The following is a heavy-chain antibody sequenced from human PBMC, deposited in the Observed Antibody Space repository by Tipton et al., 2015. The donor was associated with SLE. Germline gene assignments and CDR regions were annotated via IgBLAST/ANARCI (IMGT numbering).Heavy chain of an antibody. V-gene: IGHV4-34*01. CDR3: ARLIWFGELGAFDI. CDR1: GGSFSGYY. D-gene: IGHD3-10*01. CDR2: INHSGRT. J-gene: IGHJ3*02. Sequence: TLSLTCSVYGGSFSGYYWSWLRQPPGKGLEWIGEINHSGRTNYNPSLKSRVTISVDTSKNQFSLKLSSVTAADTAVYYCARLIWFGELGAFDIWGQGTMVTVSS.